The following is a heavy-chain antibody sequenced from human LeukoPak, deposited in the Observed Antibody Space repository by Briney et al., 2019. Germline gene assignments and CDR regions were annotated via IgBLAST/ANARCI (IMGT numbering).Heavy chain of an antibody. CDR2: IYYSGST. CDR1: GGSISSSSYY. CDR3: ARQDYYYDSSGYFDAFDI. D-gene: IGHD3-22*01. J-gene: IGHJ3*02. V-gene: IGHV4-39*01. Sequence: PSETLSLTCTVSGGSISSSSYYWGWIRQPPGKGLEWIVSIYYSGSTYYNPSLKSRVTISVDTSKNQFSLKLSSVTAADTAVYYCARQDYYYDSSGYFDAFDIWGQGTMVTVSS.